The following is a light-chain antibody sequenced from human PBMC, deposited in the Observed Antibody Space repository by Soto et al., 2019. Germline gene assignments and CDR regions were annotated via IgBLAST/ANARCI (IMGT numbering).Light chain of an antibody. CDR3: QHRSAWPIT. CDR2: DAS. J-gene: IGKJ4*01. Sequence: EIVLTQSPATLSLSPGERATLSCTASQSVRSYLVWYQQKPGQPPRLLIYDASNRAAGIPARFSGSGSGTDFTLTINSLEPEDFAVYYCQHRSAWPITFGGGTKVEIK. V-gene: IGKV3-11*01. CDR1: QSVRSY.